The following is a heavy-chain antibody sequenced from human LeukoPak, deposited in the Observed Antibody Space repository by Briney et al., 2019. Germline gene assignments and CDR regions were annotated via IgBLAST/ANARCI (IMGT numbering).Heavy chain of an antibody. CDR3: ARAVATMGANWFDP. CDR1: GYTFTSYG. J-gene: IGHJ5*02. D-gene: IGHD5-12*01. V-gene: IGHV1-18*01. CDR2: ISAYNGNT. Sequence: ASVKVSCKASGYTFTSYGISWVRQAPGQGLEWMGWISAYNGNTNYAQKLQGRVTMTTDTSTSTAYMELRSLRSDDTAVYYCARAVATMGANWFDPWGQGTLVTVSS.